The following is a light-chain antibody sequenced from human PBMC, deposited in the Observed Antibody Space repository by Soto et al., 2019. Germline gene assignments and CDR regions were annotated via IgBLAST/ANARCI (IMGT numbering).Light chain of an antibody. CDR1: QSVSNNY. CDR2: GAS. CDR3: QQYNSPTWT. Sequence: EIVLTQSPATLSLSPGESATLSCRASQSVSNNYLAWYQQKPGQAPRLLIYGASTRATGIPARFSGSGSGTEFTLTISSLQPDDFATYYCQQYNSPTWTFGQGTKVDIK. V-gene: IGKV3D-7*01. J-gene: IGKJ1*01.